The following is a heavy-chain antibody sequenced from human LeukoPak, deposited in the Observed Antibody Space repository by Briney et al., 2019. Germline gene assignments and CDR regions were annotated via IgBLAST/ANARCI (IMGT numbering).Heavy chain of an antibody. Sequence: ASVKVSCKASGYTFTGYYMHWVRQAPGQGLEWMGWINPNSGGTNYAQKFQGRVTMTRDTSISTAYMELSRLRSGDTAVYYCARVDRYSREFDYWGQGTLVTVSS. V-gene: IGHV1-2*02. J-gene: IGHJ4*02. CDR2: INPNSGGT. D-gene: IGHD6-13*01. CDR1: GYTFTGYY. CDR3: ARVDRYSREFDY.